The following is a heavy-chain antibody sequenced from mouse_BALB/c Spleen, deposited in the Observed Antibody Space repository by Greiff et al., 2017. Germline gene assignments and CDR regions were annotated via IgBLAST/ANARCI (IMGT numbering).Heavy chain of an antibody. J-gene: IGHJ3*01. V-gene: IGHV1S81*02. D-gene: IGHD2-4*01. CDR2: INPSNGGT. CDR1: GYTFTSYY. CDR3: TRSRGMITTEWFAY. Sequence: QVQLQQPGAELVKPGASVKLSCKASGYTFTSYYMYWVKQRPGQGLEWIGGINPSNGGTNFNEKFKSKATLTVDKSSSTAYMQLSSLTSEDSAVYYCTRSRGMITTEWFAYWGQGTLVTVSA.